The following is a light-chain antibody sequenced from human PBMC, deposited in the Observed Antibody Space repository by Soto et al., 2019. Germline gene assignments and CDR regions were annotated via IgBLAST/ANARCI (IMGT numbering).Light chain of an antibody. J-gene: IGLJ2*01. CDR1: SSDVGGYKY. CDR3: SSYTISSTRV. Sequence: QSALTQPASVSGSPGQSITISCTGTSSDVGGYKYVSWYQQHPGKAPKLMIYDVSNRPSGVSNRFSGSKSGNTASLTLSGLQAEDEADYYCSSYTISSTRVFGGGTKVTVL. CDR2: DVS. V-gene: IGLV2-14*03.